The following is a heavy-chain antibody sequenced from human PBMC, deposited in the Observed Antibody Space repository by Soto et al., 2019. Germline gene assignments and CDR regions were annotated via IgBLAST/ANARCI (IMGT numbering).Heavy chain of an antibody. CDR1: GFTFSSYS. CDR2: ISSSSSYI. Sequence: EVQLVESGGGLVKPGGALRLSCAASGFTFSSYSMNWVRQAPGKGLEWVSSISSSSSYIYYADSVKGRFTISRDNAKNSLYLQMNSLRAEDTAVYYCARETGDIVVVPADWGQGTLVTVSS. D-gene: IGHD2-2*01. V-gene: IGHV3-21*01. J-gene: IGHJ4*02. CDR3: ARETGDIVVVPAD.